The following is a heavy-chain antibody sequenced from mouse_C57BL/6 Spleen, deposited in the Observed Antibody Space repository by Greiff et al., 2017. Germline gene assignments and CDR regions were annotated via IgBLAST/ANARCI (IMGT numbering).Heavy chain of an antibody. Sequence: VQLQQSGAELVKPGASVKISCKASGYAFSSYWMNWVKQRPGKGLEWIGQIYPGDGDTNYNGKFKGKATLTADKSSSPAYMQLSSLTSEDSAVYFCARWVYDYDGAMDYWGQGTSVTVSS. CDR1: GYAFSSYW. CDR2: IYPGDGDT. V-gene: IGHV1-80*01. CDR3: ARWVYDYDGAMDY. J-gene: IGHJ4*01. D-gene: IGHD2-4*01.